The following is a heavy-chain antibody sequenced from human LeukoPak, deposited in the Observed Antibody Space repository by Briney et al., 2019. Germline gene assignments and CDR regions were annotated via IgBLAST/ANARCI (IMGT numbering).Heavy chain of an antibody. CDR3: ARALRTGQGDYVPVL. Sequence: GESLKISCKASEYRFTNYWIGWVRQMPGKGLEWMTIIYPGDSETRYSPSFQGQVTISADKSIGTMYLQWSSLKASDIAMYYCARALRTGQGDYVPVLWGQGTLVIVSS. CDR2: IYPGDSET. CDR1: EYRFTNYW. V-gene: IGHV5-51*01. J-gene: IGHJ4*02. D-gene: IGHD4-17*01.